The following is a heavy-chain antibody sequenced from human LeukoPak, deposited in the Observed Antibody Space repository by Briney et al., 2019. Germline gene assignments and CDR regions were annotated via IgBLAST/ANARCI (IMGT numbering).Heavy chain of an antibody. J-gene: IGHJ5*02. CDR2: IIPIFGST. D-gene: IGHD6-13*01. CDR3: ARGRSGIPAVTYNWFDP. Sequence: SVKVSCKASGGTFDSNAFHWVRQAPGQGLEWMGGIIPIFGSTKYAQKFQGRVTVTTDESTGTAYMVLSDLRSDDTAVYYCARGRSGIPAVTYNWFDPWGQGTLVTVSS. V-gene: IGHV1-69*05. CDR1: GGTFDSNA.